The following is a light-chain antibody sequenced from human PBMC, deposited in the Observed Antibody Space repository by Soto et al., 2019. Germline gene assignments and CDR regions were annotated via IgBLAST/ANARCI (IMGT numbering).Light chain of an antibody. CDR2: DAS. CDR1: QSVTTF. Sequence: EIVLTQSPDILSLSPGERATLSCRASQSVTTFLAWYQQKPGQAPRLLIYDASDRATGIPARFSGSGSGTDFTLTISNLEPEDFAVYYCQQRINWPLTFGGGTKVEIK. V-gene: IGKV3-11*01. CDR3: QQRINWPLT. J-gene: IGKJ4*01.